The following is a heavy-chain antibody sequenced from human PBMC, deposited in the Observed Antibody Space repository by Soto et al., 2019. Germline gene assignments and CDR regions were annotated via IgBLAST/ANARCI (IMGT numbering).Heavy chain of an antibody. V-gene: IGHV2-5*02. CDR2: IYWDDDK. J-gene: IGHJ6*02. Sequence: QITLKESGPTLVKPTQTLTLTCTFSGFSLSTSGVGVGWIRQPPGKALEWLALIYWDDDKRYSPSLKSRITTTKDPSKNQVVLKMSNMDPVDTATYYCAHTYYHSYGMDVWGQGTTVTVS. CDR3: AHTYYHSYGMDV. CDR1: GFSLSTSGVG.